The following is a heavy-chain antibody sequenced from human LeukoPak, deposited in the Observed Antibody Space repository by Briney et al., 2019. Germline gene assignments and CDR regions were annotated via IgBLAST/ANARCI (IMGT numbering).Heavy chain of an antibody. Sequence: GGSLRLSCAASGFTFSSYAMHWVRQAPGKGLEWVAVISYDGSNKYYADSVKGRFTISRDNSKNTLYLQMNSLRAEDTAVYYCARESTVRNFDYWGQGTLVTVSS. CDR2: ISYDGSNK. J-gene: IGHJ4*02. D-gene: IGHD4-17*01. V-gene: IGHV3-30-3*01. CDR3: ARESTVRNFDY. CDR1: GFTFSSYA.